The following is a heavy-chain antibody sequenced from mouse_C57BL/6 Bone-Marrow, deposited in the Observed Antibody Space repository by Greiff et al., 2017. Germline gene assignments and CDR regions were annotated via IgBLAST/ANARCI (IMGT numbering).Heavy chain of an antibody. CDR1: GYSFTGYY. D-gene: IGHD3-3*01. J-gene: IGHJ1*03. CDR2: IYPYNGVS. V-gene: IGHV1-31*01. Sequence: EVQLQQSGPELVKPGASVKISCTASGYSFTGYYMHWVKQSHGNILDWIGYIYPYNGVSSYNQKFKGKATLTVATSSSPDYMELRSLTSDDSADYDSARLGWYCDVWGTGTTVTVSS. CDR3: ARLGWYCDV.